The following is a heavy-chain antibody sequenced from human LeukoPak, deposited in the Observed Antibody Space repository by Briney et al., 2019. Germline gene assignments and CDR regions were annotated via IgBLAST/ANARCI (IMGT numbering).Heavy chain of an antibody. J-gene: IGHJ4*02. Sequence: GESLKISCKGSGYSFTSYWIGWVRQMPGKGLEWMGIIYPGDSDTRYSPSFQGQVTISADKSISTAYLQWSSLKASDTAMYYCARLSAGRDSSGWSFDYWGQGTLVTVSS. CDR2: IYPGDSDT. CDR1: GYSFTSYW. D-gene: IGHD6-19*01. V-gene: IGHV5-51*01. CDR3: ARLSAGRDSSGWSFDY.